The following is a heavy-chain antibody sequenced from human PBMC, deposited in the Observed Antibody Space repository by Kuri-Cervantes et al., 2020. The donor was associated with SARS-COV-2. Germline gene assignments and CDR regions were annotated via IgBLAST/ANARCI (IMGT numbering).Heavy chain of an antibody. J-gene: IGHJ4*02. V-gene: IGHV3-53*01. D-gene: IGHD6-19*01. CDR3: ARDLYSSGWYHYHDY. CDR2: IYSGGST. CDR1: GFTVSSNY. Sequence: GESLKISCAASGFTVSSNYMSWVRQAPGKGLEWVSVIYSGGSTYYADSVKGRFTISRDNSKNTLYLQMNSLRAEDTAVYYCARDLYSSGWYHYHDYWGQGTLVTVSS.